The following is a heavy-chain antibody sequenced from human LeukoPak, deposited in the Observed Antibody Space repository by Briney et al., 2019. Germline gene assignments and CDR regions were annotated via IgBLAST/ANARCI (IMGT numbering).Heavy chain of an antibody. V-gene: IGHV3-30*04. Sequence: PGGPLRLSCAASGFTFSSYAMHWVRQAPGKGLEGVAVISYDGSNKYYADSVKGRFTISRDNSKNTMYLQMNSLRAEDTAVYYCARESSMIVVKYYFDYWGQGTLVTVSS. CDR3: ARESSMIVVKYYFDY. CDR2: ISYDGSNK. CDR1: GFTFSSYA. D-gene: IGHD3-22*01. J-gene: IGHJ4*02.